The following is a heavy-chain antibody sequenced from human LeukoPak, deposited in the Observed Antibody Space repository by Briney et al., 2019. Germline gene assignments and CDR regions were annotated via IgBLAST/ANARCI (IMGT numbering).Heavy chain of an antibody. D-gene: IGHD3-16*01. V-gene: IGHV3-21*01. CDR3: ARDGLGGPPLSDY. CDR2: ISSSSSYI. CDR1: GFTFSSYS. J-gene: IGHJ4*02. Sequence: GGSLRLACAASGFTFSSYSMNWVRQAPGKGLEWVSSISSSSSYIYYADSVKGRFTISRDNAKNSLYLQMNSLRAEDTAVYYCARDGLGGPPLSDYWGQGTLVTVSS.